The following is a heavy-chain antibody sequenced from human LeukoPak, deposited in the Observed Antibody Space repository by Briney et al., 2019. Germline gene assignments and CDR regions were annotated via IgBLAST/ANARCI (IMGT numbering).Heavy chain of an antibody. J-gene: IGHJ4*02. D-gene: IGHD1-26*01. CDR2: ISGNNDNP. V-gene: IGHV1-18*01. Sequence: ASVKVSCKTSGYTFSNFDINWVRQAPGQGLEWMAWISGNNDNPNYGQKFQGRFTVTTDSSTSTAYMELRNLRSDDTAVYYCARGGTSTDDYWGQGTLVTVSS. CDR3: ARGGTSTDDY. CDR1: GYTFSNFD.